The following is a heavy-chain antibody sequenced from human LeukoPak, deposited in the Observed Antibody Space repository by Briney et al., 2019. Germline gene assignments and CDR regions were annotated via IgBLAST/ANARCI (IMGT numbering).Heavy chain of an antibody. CDR3: ARGDGYNFDY. Sequence: SETLSLTCAVYGGSFSGYYWSWIRQPPGKGLEWIGEINHGGSTNYNASLKSRVTISVGTSKNQFSLKLSSVTAADTAMYYCARGDGYNFDYWGQGSLGTVSS. CDR2: INHGGST. D-gene: IGHD5-24*01. CDR1: GGSFSGYY. J-gene: IGHJ4*02. V-gene: IGHV4-34*01.